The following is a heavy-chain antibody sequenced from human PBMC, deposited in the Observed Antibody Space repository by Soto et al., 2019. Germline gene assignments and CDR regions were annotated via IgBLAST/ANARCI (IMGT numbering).Heavy chain of an antibody. CDR1: GLTFSTYW. Sequence: PGGSLRLSCAASGLTFSTYWMSWVRQAPGKGLEWVANIKQDGSEKYYVDSVKVRFTISRDNAKNSLYLQMNSLRAEDTAVYYCARDPPTPPVAGTFDYWGQGT. CDR3: ARDPPTPPVAGTFDY. V-gene: IGHV3-7*04. J-gene: IGHJ4*02. D-gene: IGHD6-19*01. CDR2: IKQDGSEK.